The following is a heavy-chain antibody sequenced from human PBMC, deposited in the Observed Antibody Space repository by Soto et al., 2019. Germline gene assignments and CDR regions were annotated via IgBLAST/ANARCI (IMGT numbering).Heavy chain of an antibody. CDR3: AIPSSSWYPGFDP. D-gene: IGHD6-13*01. V-gene: IGHV3-73*02. J-gene: IGHJ5*02. CDR1: GFAFSGSA. Sequence: EVQLVESGGGLVQPGGSLKLSCAASGFAFSGSAMHWVRQASGKGLEWVGRIRSKADSYATAYAASVNGRFTIFRDDSKNTAYLQMNSLKTEDTAVYYCAIPSSSWYPGFDPWGQGTLVTVSS. CDR2: IRSKADSYAT.